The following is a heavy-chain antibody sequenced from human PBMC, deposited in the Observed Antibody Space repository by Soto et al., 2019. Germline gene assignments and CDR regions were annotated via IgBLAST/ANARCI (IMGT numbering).Heavy chain of an antibody. CDR2: ISGSGGST. D-gene: IGHD6-13*01. V-gene: IGHV3-23*01. CDR3: AKDGPSSSWCYETQTNFDY. J-gene: IGHJ4*02. Sequence: GGSLRLSCAASGFTFSSYAMSWVRQAPGKGLEWVSAISGSGGSTYYADSVKGRFTISRDNSKNTLYLQMNSLRAEDTAVYYCAKDGPSSSWCYETQTNFDYWGQGTLVTVSS. CDR1: GFTFSSYA.